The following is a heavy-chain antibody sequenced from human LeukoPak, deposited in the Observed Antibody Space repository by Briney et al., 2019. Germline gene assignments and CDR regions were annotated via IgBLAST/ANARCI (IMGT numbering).Heavy chain of an antibody. D-gene: IGHD1-14*01. Sequence: GGSLRLSCAASGFTFSSYAMSWVRQAPGKGLEWVSAIIGSGGSTYYADSVKGRFTISRDNSKNTLYLQMNSLRAEDTAVYYCAKREPTRDYYYYYMDVWGKGTTVTVSS. CDR3: AKREPTRDYYYYYMDV. CDR2: IIGSGGST. J-gene: IGHJ6*03. V-gene: IGHV3-23*01. CDR1: GFTFSSYA.